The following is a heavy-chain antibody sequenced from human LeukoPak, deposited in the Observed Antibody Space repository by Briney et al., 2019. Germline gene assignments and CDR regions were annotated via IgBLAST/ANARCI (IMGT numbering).Heavy chain of an antibody. V-gene: IGHV3-21*01. CDR3: ARDEGSSGWQNIDY. CDR2: ISSSSSYI. CDR1: GFTFSSYS. Sequence: GGSLRLSCAASGFTFSSYSMNWVRQAPGKGLEWVSSISSSSSYIYYTDSVKGRFTISRDNAKNSLYLQMNSLRAEDTAVYYCARDEGSSGWQNIDYWGQGTLVTVSS. D-gene: IGHD6-19*01. J-gene: IGHJ4*02.